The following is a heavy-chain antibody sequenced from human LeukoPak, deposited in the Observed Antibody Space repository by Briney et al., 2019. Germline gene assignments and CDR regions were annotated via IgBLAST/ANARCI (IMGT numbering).Heavy chain of an antibody. CDR3: VPQKGYGGNPLDY. V-gene: IGHV3-48*01. Sequence: GGSLRLSCAASGFTFSSYAMNWVRQAPGKGLEWLSYISSDGSTIYYAASVKGRITISRDNARKSLYLQMNSLRAEDTAVYYCVPQKGYGGNPLDYWGQGTLVTVST. D-gene: IGHD4-23*01. CDR2: ISSDGSTI. J-gene: IGHJ4*02. CDR1: GFTFSSYA.